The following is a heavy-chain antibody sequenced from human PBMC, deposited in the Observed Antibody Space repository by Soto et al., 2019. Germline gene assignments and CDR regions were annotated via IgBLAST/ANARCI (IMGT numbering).Heavy chain of an antibody. Sequence: PSETLSLTYTVAGGSSRSYYWSWIRQPPGKGLEWIGYIYYSGSTNYNPSLKSRVTISVDTSKNQFSLKLSSVTAADTAVYYCARHPPVSPRSVVAATEGNFDYWGQGTLVTVSS. D-gene: IGHD2-15*01. CDR2: IYYSGST. V-gene: IGHV4-59*08. J-gene: IGHJ4*01. CDR3: ARHPPVSPRSVVAATEGNFDY. CDR1: GGSSRSYY.